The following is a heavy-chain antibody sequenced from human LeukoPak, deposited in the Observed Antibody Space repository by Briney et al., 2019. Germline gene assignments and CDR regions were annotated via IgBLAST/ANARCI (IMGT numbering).Heavy chain of an antibody. J-gene: IGHJ3*02. Sequence: PSQTLSLTCTVSGGSISSYYWSWIRLPPGKGLEWIGYVYYTGSTNYNPSLKSRVTISLDTSNIQFSLKLSSVTAADTAVYYWASYSHQSELSRAPGAFDIWGQGTLVTVSS. D-gene: IGHD1-26*01. CDR1: GGSISSYY. CDR2: VYYTGST. V-gene: IGHV4-59*01. CDR3: ASYSHQSELSRAPGAFDI.